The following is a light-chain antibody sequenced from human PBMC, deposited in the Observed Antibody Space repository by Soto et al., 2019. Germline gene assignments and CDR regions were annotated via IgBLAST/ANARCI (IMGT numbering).Light chain of an antibody. CDR3: QSHDSSLSGSI. J-gene: IGLJ2*01. CDR1: SSNIGAGYD. CDR2: GNI. V-gene: IGLV1-40*01. Sequence: QSVLTQPPSVSGAPGQRVTISCTGSSSNIGAGYDVNWYQQLPGTAPKLLIYGNINRPSGVPDRFSGAKSGTSAALAISGLQAEDEADYYYQSHDSSLSGSIFGGGTKVTVL.